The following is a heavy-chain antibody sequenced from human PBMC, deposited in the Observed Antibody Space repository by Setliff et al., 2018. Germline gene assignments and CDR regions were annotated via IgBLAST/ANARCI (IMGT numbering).Heavy chain of an antibody. D-gene: IGHD3-10*01. CDR3: ARVDFTMIQGVLGL. CDR2: IAYNGVT. V-gene: IGHV4-59*01. CDR1: GGAIKSFY. J-gene: IGHJ1*01. Sequence: SETLSLTCTVSGGAIKSFYWSWIRQAPGKGLEWVGYIAYNGVTDYNPSLKGRVTISFDTPNNAVSLNLNSVTAADTAVYYCARVDFTMIQGVLGLWGQGTLVTVSS.